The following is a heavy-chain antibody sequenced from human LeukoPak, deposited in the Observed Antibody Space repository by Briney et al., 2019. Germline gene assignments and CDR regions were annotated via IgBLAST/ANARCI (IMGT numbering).Heavy chain of an antibody. Sequence: SETLSLTCTVSGGSISGDSYYWGWIRQPPGKGLEWIGSIYYRGSTHYKPSLKSRATISVDTSKNQFSLKLTSVTAADTAIYYCARPVDCSSTFCSGPFDSWGQGGLVTVPS. D-gene: IGHD2-2*01. CDR2: IYYRGST. CDR1: GGSISGDSYY. J-gene: IGHJ4*02. CDR3: ARPVDCSSTFCSGPFDS. V-gene: IGHV4-39*01.